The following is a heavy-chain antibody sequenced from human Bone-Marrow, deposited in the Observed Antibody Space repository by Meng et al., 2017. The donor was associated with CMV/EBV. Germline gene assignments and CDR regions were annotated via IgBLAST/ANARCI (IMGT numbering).Heavy chain of an antibody. CDR2: NSSGSRYI. CDR1: GFTFSSYS. Sequence: ESLKISCAASGFTFSSYSMNWVRQAPGKGLEWVASNSSGSRYIYYALSVKGRFTISRDNAKISLYLQMNSLGGADTSVYYCARDIVMRGSEDNFDYWGQGTLVTVSS. J-gene: IGHJ4*02. V-gene: IGHV3-21*01. CDR3: ARDIVMRGSEDNFDY. D-gene: IGHD2/OR15-2a*01.